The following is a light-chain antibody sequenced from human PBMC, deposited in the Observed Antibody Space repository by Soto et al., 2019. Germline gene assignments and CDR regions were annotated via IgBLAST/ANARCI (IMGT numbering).Light chain of an antibody. J-gene: IGKJ2*01. CDR1: QDISNY. Sequence: DIQMSQSPSSLSASVGDRVTITCQASQDISNYLNWYQQKPGKAPKLLIYDASNLETGVPSRFSGSGSGTDFTFTISSLQPEDIATYYCQQYDNLPYTFGQGTKVDI. V-gene: IGKV1-33*01. CDR2: DAS. CDR3: QQYDNLPYT.